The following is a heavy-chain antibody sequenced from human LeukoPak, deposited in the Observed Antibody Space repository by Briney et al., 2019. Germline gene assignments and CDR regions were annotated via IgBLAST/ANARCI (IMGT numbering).Heavy chain of an antibody. CDR2: ISDSGGST. CDR1: GFTFNTFG. CDR3: AKSMGRSGWYGGY. V-gene: IGHV3-23*01. D-gene: IGHD6-13*01. J-gene: IGHJ4*02. Sequence: GGSLRLSCVASGFTFNTFGMTWVRQAPGKGLEWVSGISDSGGSTYYADPVKGRFTIPRDNSKNTVYLQMNSLRAEDTAIYYCAKSMGRSGWYGGYWGQGILVTVSS.